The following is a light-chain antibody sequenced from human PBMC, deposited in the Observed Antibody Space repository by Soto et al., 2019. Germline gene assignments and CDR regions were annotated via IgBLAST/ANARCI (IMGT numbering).Light chain of an antibody. CDR1: QSVTSNY. Sequence: EIVLTQSPGTLSLSPGERATLSCRASQSVTSNYLAWYQQKPGQAPRLLIYGASTRATGVPDRFSGSASGTDFALTLTRLEPEDFAVYYCQQYGRSPLLYTFGQGTKLGVK. CDR2: GAS. J-gene: IGKJ2*01. V-gene: IGKV3-20*01. CDR3: QQYGRSPLLYT.